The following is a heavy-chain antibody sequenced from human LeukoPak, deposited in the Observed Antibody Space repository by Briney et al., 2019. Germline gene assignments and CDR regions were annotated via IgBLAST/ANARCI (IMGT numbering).Heavy chain of an antibody. CDR2: IWYDGSKK. Sequence: PGGSLRLSCVAPGFTFSIYNMNWVRQAPGKGLEWVAVIWYDGSKKYYADSVKGRFTISRDNSKNTLYLQMNTPRADDTAVYYCARGSSSNWYLFDYWGQGALVTVSS. CDR3: ARGSSSNWYLFDY. D-gene: IGHD6-13*01. CDR1: GFTFSIYN. J-gene: IGHJ4*02. V-gene: IGHV3-33*08.